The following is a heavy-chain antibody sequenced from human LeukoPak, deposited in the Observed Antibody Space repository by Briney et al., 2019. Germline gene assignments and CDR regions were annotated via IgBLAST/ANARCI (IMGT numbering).Heavy chain of an antibody. CDR2: MNPNSGNT. Sequence: GASVKVSCKASGYTFTSYDINWVRQATGQGLEWMGWMNPNSGNTGYAQKFQGRVTMTRNTSISTAYMELSRLRSDDTAVYYCARVTPYYYDSSGYYYSTEGYFDYWGQGTLVTVSS. D-gene: IGHD3-22*01. V-gene: IGHV1-8*01. CDR3: ARVTPYYYDSSGYYYSTEGYFDY. J-gene: IGHJ4*02. CDR1: GYTFTSYD.